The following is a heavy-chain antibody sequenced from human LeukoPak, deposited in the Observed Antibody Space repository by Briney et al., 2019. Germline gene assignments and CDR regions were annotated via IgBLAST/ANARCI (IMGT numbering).Heavy chain of an antibody. V-gene: IGHV3-23*01. CDR3: AKGAYYFSSGYYYFDF. Sequence: PGGSLRLSCAASGFTFSSNAMSWVPQAPGKGREWVSAISGSGGSSYYADSGKGRFTISRANSKNTLYLQLNSLRAEDAAVYFCAKGAYYFSSGYYYFDFWGQGTLVTVSS. J-gene: IGHJ4*02. D-gene: IGHD3-22*01. CDR1: GFTFSSNA. CDR2: ISGSGGSS.